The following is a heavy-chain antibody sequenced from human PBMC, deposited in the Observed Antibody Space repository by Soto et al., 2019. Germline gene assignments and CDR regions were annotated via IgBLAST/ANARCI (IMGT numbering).Heavy chain of an antibody. J-gene: IGHJ4*02. CDR3: ARSMTTVVTLDY. V-gene: IGHV4-39*01. CDR1: GGSISSSRYY. D-gene: IGHD4-17*01. Sequence: QLQLQESGPGLVKPSETLSLTCTVSGGSISSSRYYWGCIRQPPGKGLEWIGSIYYSGSTYYNTSLKSRVTISVDTSKNQFSLKLSSVTAADTAVYYCARSMTTVVTLDYWGQGTLVTVSS. CDR2: IYYSGST.